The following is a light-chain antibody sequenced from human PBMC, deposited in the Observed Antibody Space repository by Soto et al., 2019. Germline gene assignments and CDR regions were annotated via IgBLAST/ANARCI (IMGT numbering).Light chain of an antibody. V-gene: IGKV3-11*01. J-gene: IGKJ1*01. Sequence: EIVLTQSAATLSSFPGDRVTLSCRARQHSNTRLAWYQHRPGQYPRLLIYQTSLRAAGIPARFSASGSGTDFTLTISDVQPEDCALYSCPQRQSWPRTFGQGTKVDI. CDR1: QHSNTR. CDR2: QTS. CDR3: PQRQSWPRT.